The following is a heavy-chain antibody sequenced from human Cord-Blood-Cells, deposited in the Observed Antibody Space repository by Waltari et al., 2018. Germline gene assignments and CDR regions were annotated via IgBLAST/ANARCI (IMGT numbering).Heavy chain of an antibody. Sequence: QVQLVQSGAEVKKPGAPVKVSCKASGYTFTGYYMHWVRPAPGKGLEWMGRVNPTSGGTNYPQKFPGRVTMTRETSISTAYMELSRLRSDDTAVYCCARYGDYGYFDLWGRGNLVTVSS. CDR3: ARYGDYGYFDL. D-gene: IGHD4-17*01. J-gene: IGHJ2*01. CDR2: VNPTSGGT. CDR1: GYTFTGYY. V-gene: IGHV1-2*06.